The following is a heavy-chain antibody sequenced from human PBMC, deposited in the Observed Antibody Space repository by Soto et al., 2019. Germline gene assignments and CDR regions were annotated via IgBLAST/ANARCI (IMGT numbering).Heavy chain of an antibody. Sequence: GQSLKISCEGSGYSFTNYWIGWVRQMPGKGLEWMGIILPGDSDTIYSPSFQGQVTISADKSISSAYLQWSSLRASDTAMYYCARGGSSTRTFEYRGQGAPDTVSS. V-gene: IGHV5-51*01. CDR3: ARGGSSTRTFEY. J-gene: IGHJ4*02. CDR2: ILPGDSDT. CDR1: GYSFTNYW. D-gene: IGHD1-1*01.